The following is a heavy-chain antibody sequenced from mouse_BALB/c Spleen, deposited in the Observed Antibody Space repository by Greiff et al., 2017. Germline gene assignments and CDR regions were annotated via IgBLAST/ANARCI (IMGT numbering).Heavy chain of an antibody. CDR1: GFNIKDTY. CDR2: IDPANGNT. Sequence: EVQLQQSGAELVKPGASVKLSCTASGFNIKDTYMHWVKQRPEQGLEWIGRIDPANGNTKYDPKFQGKATITADTSSNTAYLQLSSLTSEDTAVYYCARQLGLHYAMDYWGQGTSVTVSS. CDR3: ARQLGLHYAMDY. D-gene: IGHD3-1*01. J-gene: IGHJ4*01. V-gene: IGHV14-3*02.